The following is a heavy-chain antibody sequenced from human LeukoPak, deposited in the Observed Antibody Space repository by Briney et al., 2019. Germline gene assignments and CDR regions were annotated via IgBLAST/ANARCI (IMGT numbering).Heavy chain of an antibody. V-gene: IGHV3-21*01. Sequence: GGSLRLSCAASGLTFSSYSMNWVRQAPGKGLEWVSSISSSSSYIYYADSVEGRFTISRDNAKNSLYLQMNSLRAEDTAVYYCARDGELELPTHAFDIWGQGTMVTVSS. J-gene: IGHJ3*02. D-gene: IGHD1-7*01. CDR1: GLTFSSYS. CDR3: ARDGELELPTHAFDI. CDR2: ISSSSSYI.